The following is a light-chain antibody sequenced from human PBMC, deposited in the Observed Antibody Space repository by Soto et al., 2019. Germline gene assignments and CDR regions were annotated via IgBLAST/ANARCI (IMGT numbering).Light chain of an antibody. J-gene: IGKJ5*01. CDR1: QSVRSN. CDR2: GAS. CDR3: QQYNNWPAIT. V-gene: IGKV3D-15*01. Sequence: EIVMTQSPATLSVSPGERATLSCRASQSVRSNFAWYQQKPGQAPRLLIYGASTRATGIPARFSGSGSGTEFTLTISSLKSEDFAVYYCQQYNNWPAITFGQGTRMAIK.